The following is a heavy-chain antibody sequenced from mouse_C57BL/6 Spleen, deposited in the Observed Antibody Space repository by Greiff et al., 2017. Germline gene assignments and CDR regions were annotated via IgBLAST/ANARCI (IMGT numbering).Heavy chain of an antibody. CDR2: IRNKANGYTT. CDR3: ARTLLLSYYAMDY. CDR1: GFTFTDYY. Sequence: EVKLMESGGGLVQPGGSLSLSCAASGFTFTDYYMSWVRQPPGKALEWLGFIRNKANGYTTEYSASVKGRFTISRDNSQSILYLQMNALRAEDSATYYCARTLLLSYYAMDYWGQGTSVTVSS. D-gene: IGHD2-10*01. V-gene: IGHV7-3*01. J-gene: IGHJ4*01.